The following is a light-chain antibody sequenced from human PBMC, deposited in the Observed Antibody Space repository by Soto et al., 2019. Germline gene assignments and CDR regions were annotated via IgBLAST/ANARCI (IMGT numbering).Light chain of an antibody. V-gene: IGKV1-39*01. J-gene: IGKJ1*01. CDR3: QQCYSSPRT. Sequence: DIQMPQSPSTLSASVGDRVTITCRASQSITTYVNWYQQKLGKAPTLLIYAASSLQSGVPSRFSGSGSGTDFTLTISSLQPEDFATYFCQQCYSSPRTFGQGTKVEI. CDR1: QSITTY. CDR2: AAS.